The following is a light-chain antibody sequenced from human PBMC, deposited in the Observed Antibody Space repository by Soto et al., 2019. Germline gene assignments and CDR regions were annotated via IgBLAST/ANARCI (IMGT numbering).Light chain of an antibody. CDR3: QQYNNWPLFT. J-gene: IGKJ3*01. Sequence: EIVMTQSPATLSVSPGERATLSCRASQSVSSNLAWYQQKPGQAPRLLIYGASTRATDITGRFSGSGSRTEFTHTISSLQSEDFAVYDCQQYNNWPLFTLRPGTKVDIK. CDR2: GAS. V-gene: IGKV3-15*01. CDR1: QSVSSN.